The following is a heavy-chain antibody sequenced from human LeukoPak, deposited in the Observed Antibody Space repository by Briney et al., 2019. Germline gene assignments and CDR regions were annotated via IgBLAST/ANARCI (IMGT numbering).Heavy chain of an antibody. Sequence: PGGSLRLSCAASGFTFSNAWMSWVRQAPGKGLEWVGRIKSKTGGGTTDYAAPVKVRFTISRDDSKNTLYLQMNSLKTEDTAVYYCTTDLPHYDILTSYPLFDYWGQGTLVTVSS. J-gene: IGHJ4*02. D-gene: IGHD3-9*01. CDR2: IKSKTGGGTT. CDR3: TTDLPHYDILTSYPLFDY. V-gene: IGHV3-15*01. CDR1: GFTFSNAW.